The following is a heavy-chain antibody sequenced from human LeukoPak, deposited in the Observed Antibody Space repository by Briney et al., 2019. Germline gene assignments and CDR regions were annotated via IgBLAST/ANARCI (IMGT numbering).Heavy chain of an antibody. CDR2: ISGSGGST. CDR3: ANYCSSTSCYEVDY. V-gene: IGHV3-23*01. D-gene: IGHD2-2*01. J-gene: IGHJ4*02. CDR1: GFTFSSYA. Sequence: GGSLRLSCAASGFTFSSYAMSWVREAPGKGLEWVSAISGSGGSTYYADSVKGRFTISRDNSKNTLYLQMNSLGAEDTAVYYCANYCSSTSCYEVDYWGQGTLVTVSS.